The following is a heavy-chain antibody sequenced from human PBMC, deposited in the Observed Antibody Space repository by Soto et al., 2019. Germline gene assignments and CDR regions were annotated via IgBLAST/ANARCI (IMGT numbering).Heavy chain of an antibody. CDR2: IKPDGSAT. CDR3: ARAGYCGPGCYYYCDY. Sequence: EVQLVESGGGLVQPGGSLRLACAVSGVTFGSYWMNWVRLIPGKGLARVAYIKPDGSATYYVDSVKGRFTISRDNAKNSLYLQMTSLRVEDTSVYYCARAGYCGPGCYYYCDYWGQGTLVTVSS. D-gene: IGHD2-21*02. J-gene: IGHJ4*02. CDR1: GVTFGSYW. V-gene: IGHV3-7*01.